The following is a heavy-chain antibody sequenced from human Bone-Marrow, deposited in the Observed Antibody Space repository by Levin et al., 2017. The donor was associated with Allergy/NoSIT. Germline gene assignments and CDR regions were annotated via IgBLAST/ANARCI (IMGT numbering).Heavy chain of an antibody. J-gene: IGHJ5*02. D-gene: IGHD2-15*01. CDR3: ARDTEGYCSGGSCYSGDWFDP. Sequence: SETLSLTCAVYGGSFSGYYWSWIRQPPGKGLEWIGEINHSGSTNYNPSLKSRVTISVDTSKNQFSLKLSSVTAADTAVYYCARDTEGYCSGGSCYSGDWFDPWGQGTLVTVSS. CDR2: INHSGST. CDR1: GGSFSGYY. V-gene: IGHV4-34*01.